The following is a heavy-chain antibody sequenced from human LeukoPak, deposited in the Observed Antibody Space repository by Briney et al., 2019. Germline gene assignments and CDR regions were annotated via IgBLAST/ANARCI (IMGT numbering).Heavy chain of an antibody. CDR1: GFTFSSYN. Sequence: GGSLRLSCAASGFTFSSYNMNWVRQAPGKGLEWVSSISSSSTYIYYTDSVRGRFTISRDNAKNSLYLQMNSLRAEDTAVYWCARDYIAYDPLDYWGQGTPVTVSS. D-gene: IGHD3-3*01. V-gene: IGHV3-21*01. CDR3: ARDYIAYDPLDY. J-gene: IGHJ4*02. CDR2: ISSSSTYI.